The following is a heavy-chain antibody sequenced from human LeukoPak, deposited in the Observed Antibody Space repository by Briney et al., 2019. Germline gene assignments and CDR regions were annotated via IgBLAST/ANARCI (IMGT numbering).Heavy chain of an antibody. CDR1: GFTVSSNY. CDR2: IYSGGST. V-gene: IGHV3-66*01. J-gene: IGHJ4*02. D-gene: IGHD2-21*01. Sequence: GGSLRLSCAASGFTVSSNYMSWVRQAPGKGLEWVSVIYSGGSTYYADSVKGRFIISRDNSNNTLYLQMNSLRAEDTVVYYCARDSTRIKPFDSWGQGTRVTVSS. CDR3: ARDSTRIKPFDS.